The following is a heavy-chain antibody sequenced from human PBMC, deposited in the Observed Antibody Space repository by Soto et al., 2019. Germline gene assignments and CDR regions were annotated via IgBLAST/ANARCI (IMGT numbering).Heavy chain of an antibody. CDR1: GFTFGGYA. V-gene: IGHV3-49*03. J-gene: IGHJ6*02. D-gene: IGHD1-1*01. CDR2: IRSKAYGGTT. CDR3: TPRGSYYYYGMDV. Sequence: PGGSLRLSCTASGFTFGGYAMSWFRQAPGKGLEWVGFIRSKAYGGTTEYAASVKGRFTISRDDSKSIAYLQMNSLKTEDTAVYYCTPRGSYYYYGMDVWGQGTTVTVSS.